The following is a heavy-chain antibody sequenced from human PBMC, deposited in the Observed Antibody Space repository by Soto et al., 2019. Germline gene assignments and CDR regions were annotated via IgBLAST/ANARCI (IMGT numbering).Heavy chain of an antibody. CDR3: TTDPEPSSGWGLYNWFDP. J-gene: IGHJ5*02. Sequence: GGSLRLSCAASGFTFINAWMSWGRQAPGKGLEWVGRIKSKTDGGTTDYAAPVKGRFTISRDDSKNTLYLQMNSLKTEDTAVYYCTTDPEPSSGWGLYNWFDPWGQGTLVTVSS. CDR2: IKSKTDGGTT. V-gene: IGHV3-15*01. D-gene: IGHD6-19*01. CDR1: GFTFINAW.